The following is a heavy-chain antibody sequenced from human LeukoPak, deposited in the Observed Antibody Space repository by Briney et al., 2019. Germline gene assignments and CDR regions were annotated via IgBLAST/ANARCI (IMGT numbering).Heavy chain of an antibody. D-gene: IGHD2-21*02. J-gene: IGHJ4*02. Sequence: ASVKVSCKASGYTFTSYGISWVRQAPGQGLEWMGWVNAYNGNTNYAQKLQGRVTMTTDTSTSTAYMELRSLRSDETAVYYCARVHVVVVTAISPFDYWGQGTLVTVSS. CDR2: VNAYNGNT. CDR1: GYTFTSYG. V-gene: IGHV1-18*01. CDR3: ARVHVVVVTAISPFDY.